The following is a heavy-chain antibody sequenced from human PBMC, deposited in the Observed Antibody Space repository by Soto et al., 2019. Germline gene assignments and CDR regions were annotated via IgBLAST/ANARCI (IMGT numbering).Heavy chain of an antibody. Sequence: EVQLVESGGGLVQPGGSLRLSCEASGFTFSSYSMNWVRQAPGKGLEWVSYISSSSSTIYYADSVKGRFTISRDNAKNSLYLQMNSLRDEDTAGYYCARESAAVNWFDPWGQGTLVTVSS. CDR3: ARESAAVNWFDP. CDR2: ISSSSSTI. J-gene: IGHJ5*02. CDR1: GFTFSSYS. V-gene: IGHV3-48*02. D-gene: IGHD2-2*01.